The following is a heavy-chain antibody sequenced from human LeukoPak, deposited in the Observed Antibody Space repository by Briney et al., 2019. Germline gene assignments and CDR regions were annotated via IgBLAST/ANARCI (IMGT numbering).Heavy chain of an antibody. J-gene: IGHJ3*02. CDR3: ARDMTTVTYAFDI. V-gene: IGHV4-31*03. CDR1: GGSISSGGYY. D-gene: IGHD4-11*01. CDR2: IYYSGST. Sequence: SQTLSLTCTVSGGSISSGGYYWRWIRQHPGKGLEWIGYIYYSGSTYYNPSLKSRVTISVDTSKNQFSLKLSSVTAADTAVYYCARDMTTVTYAFDIWGQGTMVTVSS.